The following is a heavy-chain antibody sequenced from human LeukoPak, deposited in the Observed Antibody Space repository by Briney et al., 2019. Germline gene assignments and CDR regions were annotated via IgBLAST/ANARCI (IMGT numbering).Heavy chain of an antibody. CDR1: GGSFSGYY. CDR3: ARVPRGSTVGTLPYFYYYMDV. D-gene: IGHD1-26*01. CDR2: IYYSGST. V-gene: IGHV4-34*01. J-gene: IGHJ6*03. Sequence: SETLSLTCAVYGGSFSGYYWSWIRQPPGKGLEWIGSIYYSGSTYYNPSLKSRVTISVDTSKNQFSLKLSSVTAADTAVYYCARVPRGSTVGTLPYFYYYMDVWGKGTTVIVSS.